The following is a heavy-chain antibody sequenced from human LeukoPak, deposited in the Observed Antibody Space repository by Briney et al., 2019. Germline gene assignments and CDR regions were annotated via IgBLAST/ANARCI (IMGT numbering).Heavy chain of an antibody. V-gene: IGHV1-2*02. CDR1: GYTFTGYY. Sequence: ASVTVSCKASGYTFTGYYMHWVRQAPGQGLEWMGWINPNSGDTNYAQKFQGRVTMTRETSISTAYMELSRLRSDETAVYYCARTGDTAMVTGFDSWGQGTLVTVSS. D-gene: IGHD5-18*01. CDR3: ARTGDTAMVTGFDS. J-gene: IGHJ4*02. CDR2: INPNSGDT.